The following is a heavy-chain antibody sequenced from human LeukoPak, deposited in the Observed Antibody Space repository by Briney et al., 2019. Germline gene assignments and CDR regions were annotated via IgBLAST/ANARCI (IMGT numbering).Heavy chain of an antibody. V-gene: IGHV1-2*02. CDR3: ARGPGYYDSSGYYYVDY. D-gene: IGHD3-22*01. CDR1: GYTFTGYY. Sequence: ASVKVSCKASGYTFTGYYMHWVRQAPGQGLEWMGWINPNSGGTNYAQKFQGRVTMTRDTSISTAYMELSRLRSDDTAVYYCARGPGYYDSSGYYYVDYWGQGTLVTVSS. CDR2: INPNSGGT. J-gene: IGHJ4*02.